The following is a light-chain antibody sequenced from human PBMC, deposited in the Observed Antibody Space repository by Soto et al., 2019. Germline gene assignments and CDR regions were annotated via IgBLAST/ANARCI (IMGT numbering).Light chain of an antibody. CDR3: ATWDDGLSGVL. CDR2: KSD. J-gene: IGLJ2*01. V-gene: IGLV1-47*01. CDR1: DSNIGSNS. Sequence: QTVVTQPPSASGTPGQRVSITCSGSDSNIGSNSVHWYQQVPGMAPKLLVYKSDQRPSGVPDRFSGSKSVTSASLAISGLRAEYEAEYYCATWDDGLSGVLFGGGTQLTVL.